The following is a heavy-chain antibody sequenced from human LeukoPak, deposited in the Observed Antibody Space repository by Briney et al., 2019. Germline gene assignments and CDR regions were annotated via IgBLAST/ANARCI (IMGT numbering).Heavy chain of an antibody. J-gene: IGHJ4*02. V-gene: IGHV3-23*01. Sequence: GGSLRLSRVASDFTFSSYDMTWVGQAPGRGLEWCASISDSGRYIFSADSMRGRFTISRDNSSKTLYLEIYSLRVDDTATYFCGGKFPGAAYYFDSWGQGTLVAVSS. CDR2: ISDSGRYI. CDR3: GGKFPGAAYYFDS. CDR1: DFTFSSYD. D-gene: IGHD2-21*01.